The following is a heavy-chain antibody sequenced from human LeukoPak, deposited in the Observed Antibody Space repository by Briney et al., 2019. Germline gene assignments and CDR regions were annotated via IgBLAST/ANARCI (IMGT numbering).Heavy chain of an antibody. CDR1: GGSFSSGSYY. CDR2: IYYSGST. Sequence: PSETLSLTCTVSGGSFSSGSYYWSWLRQPPGKGLEWIGYIYYSGSTNYNPSLKSRVTISVDTSKNQFSLKLSSVTAADTAVYYCAREDYAYFDYWGQGTLVTVSS. V-gene: IGHV4-61*01. CDR3: AREDYAYFDY. J-gene: IGHJ4*02. D-gene: IGHD4-17*01.